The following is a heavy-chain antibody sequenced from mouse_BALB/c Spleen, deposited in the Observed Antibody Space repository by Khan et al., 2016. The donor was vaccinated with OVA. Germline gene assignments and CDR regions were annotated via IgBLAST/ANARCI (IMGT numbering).Heavy chain of an antibody. Sequence: LKESGPGLVAPSQSLSITCTVSGFSLSRYNIHWVRQPPGKGLEWLGMIWGGGGTDYNSTLKSRLSIRKDNSQSQVLLKMNSLQTDDTAMYYCARAYYRYDGYYAMDYWGQGTSVTVSS. CDR3: ARAYYRYDGYYAMDY. V-gene: IGHV2-6-4*01. J-gene: IGHJ4*01. CDR2: IWGGGGT. CDR1: GFSLSRYN. D-gene: IGHD2-14*01.